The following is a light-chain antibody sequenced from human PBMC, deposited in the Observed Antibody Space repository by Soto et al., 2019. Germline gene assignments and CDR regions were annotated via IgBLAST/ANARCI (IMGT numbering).Light chain of an antibody. Sequence: QAVVTQEPSLTVSPGGTGTLTCGSSTGAVTSGHYPYWFQQKPGQAPRTLIYDTSNKHSWTPARFSGSLLGGKAALTLSGAHPEYEAEYYCLLSYSGARHVFGTGTKLTVL. CDR3: LLSYSGARHV. CDR1: TGAVTSGHY. CDR2: DTS. V-gene: IGLV7-46*01. J-gene: IGLJ1*01.